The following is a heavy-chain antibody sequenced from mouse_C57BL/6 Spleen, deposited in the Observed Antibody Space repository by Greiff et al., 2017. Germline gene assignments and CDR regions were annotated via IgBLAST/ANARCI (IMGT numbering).Heavy chain of an antibody. CDR2: ISYDGSN. Sequence: EVKLMESGPGLVKPSQSLSLTCSVTGYSITSGYYWNWIRQFPGNKLEWMGYISYDGSNNYNPSLKNRISITRDTSKNQFFLKLNSVTTEDTATYYCAVGVTAENWGQGTLVTVSA. CDR1: GYSITSGYY. CDR3: AVGVTAEN. J-gene: IGHJ3*01. V-gene: IGHV3-6*01. D-gene: IGHD2-2*01.